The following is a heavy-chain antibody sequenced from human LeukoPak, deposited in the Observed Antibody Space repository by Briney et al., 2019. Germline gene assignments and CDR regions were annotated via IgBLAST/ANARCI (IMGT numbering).Heavy chain of an antibody. J-gene: IGHJ3*02. CDR3: ARVDCSSTSCYKPDAFDI. Sequence: SETLSLTCAVYGGSFSGYYWSWVRQPPGKGLEWVGEINHSGSTNYNASLKRGGTISVEKSKNQSSLKLSSVTAADTAVYYCARVDCSSTSCYKPDAFDIWGQGTMVTVSS. CDR1: GGSFSGYY. V-gene: IGHV4-34*01. CDR2: INHSGST. D-gene: IGHD2-2*02.